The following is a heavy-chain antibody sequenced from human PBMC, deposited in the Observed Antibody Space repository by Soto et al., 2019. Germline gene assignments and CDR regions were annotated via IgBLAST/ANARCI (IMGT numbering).Heavy chain of an antibody. CDR3: TRILWFGELLIDY. J-gene: IGHJ4*02. Sequence: QPGGSLRLSGTASGFTFGDYAMSWFRQAPGKGLEWVGFIRSKAYGGTTEYAASVKGGFTISRDDSKSIAYLQMNSLKTEDTAVYYCTRILWFGELLIDYWGQGTLVTVSS. D-gene: IGHD3-10*01. V-gene: IGHV3-49*03. CDR2: IRSKAYGGTT. CDR1: GFTFGDYA.